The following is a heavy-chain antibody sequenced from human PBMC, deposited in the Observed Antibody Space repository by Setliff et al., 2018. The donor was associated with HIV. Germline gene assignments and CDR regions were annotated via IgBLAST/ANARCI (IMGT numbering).Heavy chain of an antibody. CDR1: GGSFSGYY. V-gene: IGHV4-4*08. CDR2: IYTSGST. D-gene: IGHD3-22*01. Sequence: SETLSLTCAVYGGSFSGYYWTWVRQPPGKGLEWIGRIYTSGSTKYNPSLKSRVTISVDTSKNQFSLKVSSVTAADTAVYYCAREDYYDQKGAFDIWGQGTMVTVSS. J-gene: IGHJ3*02. CDR3: AREDYYDQKGAFDI.